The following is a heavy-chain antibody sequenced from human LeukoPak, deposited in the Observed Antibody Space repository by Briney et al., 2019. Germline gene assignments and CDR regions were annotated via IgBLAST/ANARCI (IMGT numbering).Heavy chain of an antibody. CDR1: GYSFTNYW. CDR3: ARRYCSGGSCYRNWFDP. Sequence: GESLKISCKGSGYSFTNYWICWVRQMPGKGLEWMGIIYPGDSDTTYSPSFQGQVTISADKSISTAYLQWSSLKASDTAIYYCARRYCSGGSCYRNWFDPWGQGTLVTVSS. D-gene: IGHD2-15*01. CDR2: IYPGDSDT. V-gene: IGHV5-51*01. J-gene: IGHJ5*02.